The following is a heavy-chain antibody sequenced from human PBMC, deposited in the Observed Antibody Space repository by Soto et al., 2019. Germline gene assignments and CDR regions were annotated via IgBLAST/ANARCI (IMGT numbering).Heavy chain of an antibody. CDR3: ERDPYCSSTSCYGWFDP. CDR1: GYTFTSYG. J-gene: IGHJ5*02. D-gene: IGHD2-2*01. Sequence: VQLVQSGAEVKKPGASVKVSCKASGYTFTSYGISWVRQAPGQGREWIGWISAYNGNTNYAQKLQGRVNMTTDTFSSTAYMELRSLRSDDTAVYYCERDPYCSSTSCYGWFDPWGQGTLVTVSS. CDR2: ISAYNGNT. V-gene: IGHV1-18*01.